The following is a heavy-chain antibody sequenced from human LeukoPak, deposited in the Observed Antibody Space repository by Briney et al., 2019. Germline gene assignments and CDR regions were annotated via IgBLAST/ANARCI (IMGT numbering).Heavy chain of an antibody. CDR3: ASRRIVVVPAATLDY. D-gene: IGHD2-2*01. Sequence: GGSLRLSCAASGFTFSSYGMHWVRQAPGKGLEWVAVISYDGSNKYYADSVKGRFTISRDNSKNTLYLQMNSLRAEDTAVYYCASRRIVVVPAATLDYWGQGTLVTVSS. V-gene: IGHV3-30*03. J-gene: IGHJ4*02. CDR1: GFTFSSYG. CDR2: ISYDGSNK.